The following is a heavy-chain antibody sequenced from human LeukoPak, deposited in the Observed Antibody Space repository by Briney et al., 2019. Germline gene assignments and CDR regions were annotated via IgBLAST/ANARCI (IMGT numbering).Heavy chain of an antibody. D-gene: IGHD5-12*01. J-gene: IGHJ4*02. CDR1: GGSISSSSYY. CDR3: ARTITGLRSPSFEY. CDR2: IYYSGST. Sequence: SETLSLTCTVSGGSISSSSYYWGWIRQPPGKGLEWIGSIYYSGSTYYNPSLKSRVTISVDTSKNQFSLKMSSVTAADTAVYYCARTITGLRSPSFEYWGQGTLVTVSS. V-gene: IGHV4-39*01.